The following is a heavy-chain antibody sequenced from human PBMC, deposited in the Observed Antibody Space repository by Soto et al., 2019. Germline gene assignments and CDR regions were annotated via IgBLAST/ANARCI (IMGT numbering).Heavy chain of an antibody. D-gene: IGHD1-1*01. CDR2: ISGSGGST. Sequence: GGSLRLSCAASGFTFSSYAMSWVRQAPGKGLEWVSAISGSGGSTYYADSVKGRFTISRDNSKNTLYLQMNSLRAEDTAVYYCAKDLEVWNAWFIDYWGQGTLVTVSS. CDR3: AKDLEVWNAWFIDY. V-gene: IGHV3-23*01. J-gene: IGHJ4*02. CDR1: GFTFSSYA.